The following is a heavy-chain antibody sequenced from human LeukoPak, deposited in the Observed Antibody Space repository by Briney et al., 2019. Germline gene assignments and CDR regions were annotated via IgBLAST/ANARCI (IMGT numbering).Heavy chain of an antibody. CDR3: ARPVRPRRTTPSWFDP. CDR2: INHSGST. Sequence: SETLSLTCAVYGGSFSGYYWSWIRQPPGKGLEWIGEINHSGSTNYNPSLKSRVTISVDTSKNQFSLKLSSVTAADTAVYYCARPVRPRRTTPSWFDPWGQGTLVTVSS. D-gene: IGHD1-1*01. V-gene: IGHV4-34*01. CDR1: GGSFSGYY. J-gene: IGHJ5*02.